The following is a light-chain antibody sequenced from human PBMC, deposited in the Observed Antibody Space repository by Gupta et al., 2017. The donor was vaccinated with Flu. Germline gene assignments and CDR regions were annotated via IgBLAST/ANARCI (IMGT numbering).Light chain of an antibody. J-gene: IGKJ4*01. CDR2: DAS. V-gene: IGKV1-33*01. CDR3: QQYDNVLLT. CDR1: QDITNY. Sequence: DIQMTQSPTSLSASVGARVTITCQASQDITNYLNWYQQKPGKAPKLLIYDASIFETGVPSKFSGSGSGTDFTFTINSLQPEDIATYYCQQYDNVLLTFGGGTKVEIK.